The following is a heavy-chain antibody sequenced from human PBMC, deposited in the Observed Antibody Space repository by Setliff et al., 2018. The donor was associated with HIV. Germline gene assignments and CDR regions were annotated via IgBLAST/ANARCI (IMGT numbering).Heavy chain of an antibody. V-gene: IGHV7-4-1*02. J-gene: IGHJ4*02. Sequence: ASVKVSCKASGYTFMNFAMHWVRQAPGQGLEWMGWINPNTGNPTYAQGFTGRFVFSLDTSVSTAYLQLSSLEAQDTGVYYCARRSHSVGTSWPFDHWGQGTQVTVSS. D-gene: IGHD6-13*01. CDR3: ARRSHSVGTSWPFDH. CDR1: GYTFMNFA. CDR2: INPNTGNP.